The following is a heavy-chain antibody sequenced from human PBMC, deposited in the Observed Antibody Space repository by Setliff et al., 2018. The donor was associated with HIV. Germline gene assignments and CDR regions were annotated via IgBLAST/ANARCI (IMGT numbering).Heavy chain of an antibody. CDR2: IYYSGGT. V-gene: IGHV4-31*03. J-gene: IGHJ6*03. CDR1: GGSISSGGYY. Sequence: SETLSLTCTVSGGSISSGGYYWSWIRQHPGKGLERIGYIYYSGGTYYNPSLKSRVTMSVDTSKNQFSLKLSSVTAADTAVYYCARVPTNPDFYYYYMAVWGKGTTVTVSS. CDR3: ARVPTNPDFYYYYMAV.